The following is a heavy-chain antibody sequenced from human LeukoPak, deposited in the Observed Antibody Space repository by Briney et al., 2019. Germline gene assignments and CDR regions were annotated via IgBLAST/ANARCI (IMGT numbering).Heavy chain of an antibody. CDR3: ARIGYGSGSPTNL. CDR1: GGSISSGGYY. D-gene: IGHD3-10*01. Sequence: SETLSLTCTVSGGSISSGGYYWSWIRQPDGKGLEWIGRSYIRGSTDYNPSLKSRVTISVDTSKNQFSLKLNSVTAADTAVYYCARIGYGSGSPTNLWGQGTLVTVSP. CDR2: SYIRGST. V-gene: IGHV4-61*02. J-gene: IGHJ5*02.